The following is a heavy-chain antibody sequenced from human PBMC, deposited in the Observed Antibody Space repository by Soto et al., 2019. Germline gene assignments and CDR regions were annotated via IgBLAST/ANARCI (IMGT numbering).Heavy chain of an antibody. CDR2: INMDGSRT. D-gene: IGHD3-9*01. Sequence: PGGSLRLSCAASGFTFSNDWMHWVRQGAGKGLVWVSRINMDGSRTNYADSVRGRFTISRDNAKNTLYLQMNSLRAEDTAVYYCAKVSVYDILTGYYDCYFDYWGQGTLVTVSS. V-gene: IGHV3-74*01. CDR1: GFTFSNDW. J-gene: IGHJ4*02. CDR3: AKVSVYDILTGYYDCYFDY.